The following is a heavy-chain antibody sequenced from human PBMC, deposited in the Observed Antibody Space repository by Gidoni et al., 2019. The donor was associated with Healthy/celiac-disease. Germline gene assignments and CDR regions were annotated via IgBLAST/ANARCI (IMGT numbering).Heavy chain of an antibody. CDR2: INHSGST. D-gene: IGHD4-17*01. CDR1: GGSFSGYY. Sequence: QVQLQQWRAGLLKPSETLSLTCAVYGGSFSGYYWSWIRQPPGKGLEWIGEINHSGSTNYNPSLKSRVTISVDTSKNQFSLKLSSVTAADTAVYYCARYGYYYYGMDVWGQGTTVTVSS. V-gene: IGHV4-34*01. CDR3: ARYGYYYYGMDV. J-gene: IGHJ6*02.